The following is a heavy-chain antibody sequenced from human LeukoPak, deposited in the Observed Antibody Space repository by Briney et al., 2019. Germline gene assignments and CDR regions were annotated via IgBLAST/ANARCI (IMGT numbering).Heavy chain of an antibody. CDR2: IYHSGST. J-gene: IGHJ6*03. CDR1: GYSISSGYY. CDR3: ARTSVGATVNYYYYYMDV. Sequence: SETLSLTCAVSGYSISSGYYWGWIRQPPGKGLEWIGSIYHSGSTYYNPSLKSRVTISVGTSKNQFSLKLSSVTAADTAVYYCARTSVGATVNYYYYYMDVWGKGTTVTVSS. V-gene: IGHV4-38-2*01. D-gene: IGHD1-26*01.